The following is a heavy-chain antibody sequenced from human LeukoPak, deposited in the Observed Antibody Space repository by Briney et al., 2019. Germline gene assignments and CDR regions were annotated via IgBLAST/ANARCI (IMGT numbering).Heavy chain of an antibody. CDR3: ARDGPRGNYMDV. CDR2: IITIFGTA. D-gene: IGHD3-10*01. Sequence: SVKVSCKASGGTFSSYAISWVRHAPGQGLEWMGGIITIFGTANYAQKVKGRFTSTADESTSTAYMELSSLRSEDTAVYYCARDGPRGNYMDVGGRGTTVTVSS. CDR1: GGTFSSYA. V-gene: IGHV1-69*13. J-gene: IGHJ6*03.